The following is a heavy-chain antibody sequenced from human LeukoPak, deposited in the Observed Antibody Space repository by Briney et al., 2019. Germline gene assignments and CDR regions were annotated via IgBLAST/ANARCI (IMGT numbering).Heavy chain of an antibody. Sequence: GGSLRLSCEGPGFTFSNYWMGWVRQAPGKGLQWVANIKTDGSEKYYVDSVKGRFTISRDNAKSSLYLQMNSLRAEDTAVYYCATYSSLNRREFQYWGQGTLLTVSS. J-gene: IGHJ1*01. D-gene: IGHD3-22*01. CDR2: IKTDGSEK. V-gene: IGHV3-7*01. CDR1: GFTFSNYW. CDR3: ATYSSLNRREFQY.